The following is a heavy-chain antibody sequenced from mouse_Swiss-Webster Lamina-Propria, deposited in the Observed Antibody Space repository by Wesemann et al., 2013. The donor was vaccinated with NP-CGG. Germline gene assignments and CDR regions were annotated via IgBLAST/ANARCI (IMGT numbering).Heavy chain of an antibody. V-gene: IGHV1-66*01. CDR3: ARSPLYYGNYVWYFDV. Sequence: QQSGPELVKPGASVKISCKASGYSFTSYYIHWVKQRPGQGLEWIGWIYPGSGNTKYNEKFKGKATLTADTSSSTAYMQLSSLTSEDSAVYYCARSPLYYGNYVWYFDVWGTGDHGVTVSS. CDR1: GYSFTSYY. D-gene: IGHD2-1*01. J-gene: IGHJ1*03. CDR2: IYPGSGNT.